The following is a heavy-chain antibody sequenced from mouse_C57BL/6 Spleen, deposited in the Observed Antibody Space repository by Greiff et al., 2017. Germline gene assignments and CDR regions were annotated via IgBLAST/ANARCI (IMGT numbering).Heavy chain of an antibody. CDR1: GYTFTSYW. Sequence: QVQLQQPGAELVRPGTSVKLSCKASGYTFTSYWMHWVKQRPGQGLEWIGVIDPSDSYTNYNQKFKGKATLTVDTSSSTAYMQLSSLTSEDSAVXYCARWHYGSSSFAYWGQGTLVTVSA. CDR3: ARWHYGSSSFAY. D-gene: IGHD1-1*01. V-gene: IGHV1-59*01. J-gene: IGHJ3*01. CDR2: IDPSDSYT.